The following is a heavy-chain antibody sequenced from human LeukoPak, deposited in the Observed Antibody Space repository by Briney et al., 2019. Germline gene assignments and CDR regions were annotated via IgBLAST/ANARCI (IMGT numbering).Heavy chain of an antibody. Sequence: PRGSLRLSCAASGFTFSNAWMSWVRQAPGKGLEWVGRIKSKTDGGTTDYAAPVKGRFTISRDDSKNTLYLQMNSLKTEDTAVYYCTTASIVGATIRDYYYYMDVWGKGTTVTVSS. CDR2: IKSKTDGGTT. CDR1: GFTFSNAW. V-gene: IGHV3-15*01. CDR3: TTASIVGATIRDYYYYMDV. D-gene: IGHD1-26*01. J-gene: IGHJ6*03.